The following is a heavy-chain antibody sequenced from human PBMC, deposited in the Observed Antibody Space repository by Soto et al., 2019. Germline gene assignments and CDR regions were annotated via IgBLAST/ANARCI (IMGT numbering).Heavy chain of an antibody. CDR1: GFTFSSYG. V-gene: IGHV3-33*01. CDR3: ARDGVRGYSYGYHCYYGMDV. CDR2: IWYDGSNK. Sequence: QVQLVESGGGVVQPGRSLRLSCAASGFTFSSYGMHWVRQAPGKGLEWVAVIWYDGSNKYYADSVKGRFTISRDNSKNTLYLQMNSLRAEDTAVYYCARDGVRGYSYGYHCYYGMDVWGQGTTVTVSS. J-gene: IGHJ6*02. D-gene: IGHD5-18*01.